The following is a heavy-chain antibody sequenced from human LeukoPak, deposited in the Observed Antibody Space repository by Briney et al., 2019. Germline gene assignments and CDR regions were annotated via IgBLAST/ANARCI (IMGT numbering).Heavy chain of an antibody. J-gene: IGHJ4*02. Sequence: GGTLRLSCAASGFSFDTYSMNWFRQAPGKGLEWVAYISFSSTTIFYADFVKGRFTISRDNAQNSLYLQMSSLRAEDTAVYYCARVPHDYSDYVAYWGQGTLVTVSS. D-gene: IGHD4-11*01. CDR2: ISFSSTTI. V-gene: IGHV3-48*04. CDR1: GFSFDTYS. CDR3: ARVPHDYSDYVAY.